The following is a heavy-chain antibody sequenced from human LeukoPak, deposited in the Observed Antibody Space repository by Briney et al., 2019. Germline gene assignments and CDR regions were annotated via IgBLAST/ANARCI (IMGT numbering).Heavy chain of an antibody. CDR3: ARSNNGWIDS. V-gene: IGHV6-1*01. Sequence: SQTLSLTCAISGDSVSSNSAAWNWIRHSPSRGLEWLGRTYFRSKWSNDYALSVKSRITINPDTSKNQFSLHLNSVTPEDTAVYYCARSNNGWIDSWGQGTLVTVSS. CDR2: TYFRSKWSN. CDR1: GDSVSSNSAA. D-gene: IGHD6-19*01. J-gene: IGHJ4*02.